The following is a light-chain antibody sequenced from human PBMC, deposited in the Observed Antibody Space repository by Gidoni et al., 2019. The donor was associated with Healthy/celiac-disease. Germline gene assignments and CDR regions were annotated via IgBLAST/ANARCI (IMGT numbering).Light chain of an antibody. CDR1: QSVSSSY. CDR3: QQYGTGYT. CDR2: CAS. V-gene: IGKV3-20*01. J-gene: IGKJ2*01. Sequence: EIVLTQSPGTLSLSPGARATLSGRASQSVSSSYLAWYQQKPGQAPRLLIYCASSRATGIPDRFSGSGSGTDFTLTISRLEPEDFAVYYCQQYGTGYTFGQGTKLEIK.